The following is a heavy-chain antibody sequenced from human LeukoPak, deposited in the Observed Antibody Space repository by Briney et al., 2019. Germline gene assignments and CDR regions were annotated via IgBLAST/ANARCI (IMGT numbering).Heavy chain of an antibody. CDR2: IIPIFGIA. J-gene: IGHJ1*01. D-gene: IGHD3-22*01. V-gene: IGHV1-69*04. CDR1: GGTFSSYA. Sequence: SVKVSCKASGGTFSSYAISWVRQAPGQGLEWVGRIIPIFGIANYAQKFQGRVTITADKSTSTAYMELSSLRSEDTAVYYCARSSTRRFRGSSGYPPLQHWGQGTLVTVSS. CDR3: ARSSTRRFRGSSGYPPLQH.